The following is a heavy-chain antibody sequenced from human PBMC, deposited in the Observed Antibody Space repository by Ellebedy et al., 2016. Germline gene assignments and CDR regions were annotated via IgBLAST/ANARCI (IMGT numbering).Heavy chain of an antibody. V-gene: IGHV3-15*01. CDR3: TTDTPDSSSWYH. CDR1: GFTFSTAW. CDR2: IKSKTDGGTT. J-gene: IGHJ5*02. Sequence: GGSLRLSCAASGFTFSTAWMSWVRQAPGKGLEWVGRIKSKTDGGTTDYAAPVKGRLTISRDDSKNTLYLQMNSLKTEDTAVYYCTTDTPDSSSWYHWGQGTLVTVSS. D-gene: IGHD6-13*01.